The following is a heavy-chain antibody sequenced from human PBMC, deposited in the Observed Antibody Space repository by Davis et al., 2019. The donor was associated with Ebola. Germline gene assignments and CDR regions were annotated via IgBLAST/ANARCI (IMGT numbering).Heavy chain of an antibody. CDR1: GFTFSSYA. CDR2: ISINGGST. Sequence: GESLKISCSASGFTFSSYAMHWVRQAPGKGLEYVSAISINGGSTYYADSVKGRFTISRDNSKNTLYLQMSSLRAEDTAVYYCVKDPDFEYSSSVRGGYFDYWGQGTLVTVSS. J-gene: IGHJ4*02. CDR3: VKDPDFEYSSSVRGGYFDY. D-gene: IGHD6-6*01. V-gene: IGHV3-64D*06.